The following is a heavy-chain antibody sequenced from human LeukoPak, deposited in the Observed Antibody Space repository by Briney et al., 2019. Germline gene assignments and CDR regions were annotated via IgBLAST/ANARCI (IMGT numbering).Heavy chain of an antibody. J-gene: IGHJ5*02. D-gene: IGHD3-10*01. Sequence: SVKVSCKASGGTFSSYAISWVRQAPGQGLEWMGRIIPILGIANYAQKFQGRVTITADKSTSTAYTELSSLRSEDTAVYYCARADTMVRGIRNWFDPWGQGTLVTVSS. CDR2: IIPILGIA. CDR1: GGTFSSYA. V-gene: IGHV1-69*04. CDR3: ARADTMVRGIRNWFDP.